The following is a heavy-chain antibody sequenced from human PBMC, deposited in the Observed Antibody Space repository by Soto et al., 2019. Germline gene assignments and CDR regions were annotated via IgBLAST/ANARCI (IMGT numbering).Heavy chain of an antibody. V-gene: IGHV3-23*01. J-gene: IGHJ4*02. CDR1: GFTFSSHA. Sequence: GGSLRLSCTASGFTFSSHAMSWVRQAPGKHLEWVSSISGSAGLTFYADSVKGRFTISRDNSKNTLYLQMNSLRAEDTARYYCAKDWISGRSPYWGQGTLVTVSS. CDR3: AKDWISGRSPY. CDR2: ISGSAGLT. D-gene: IGHD2-15*01.